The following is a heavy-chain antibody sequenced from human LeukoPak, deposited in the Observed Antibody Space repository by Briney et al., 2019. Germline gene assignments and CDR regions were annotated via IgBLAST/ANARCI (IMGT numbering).Heavy chain of an antibody. V-gene: IGHV4-59*08. D-gene: IGHD3-22*01. CDR1: GGSISSYY. CDR3: ARTYYYDSSGYYYPTFFFDY. CDR2: IYYSGRT. J-gene: IGHJ4*02. Sequence: SETLYLTCNASGGSISSYYWSWIRQPPGKGLEWIGYIYYSGRTNYNPSLKSRVTISVDTSKNQFSLKLSSVTAADTAVYYCARTYYYDSSGYYYPTFFFDYWGQGTLVTVSS.